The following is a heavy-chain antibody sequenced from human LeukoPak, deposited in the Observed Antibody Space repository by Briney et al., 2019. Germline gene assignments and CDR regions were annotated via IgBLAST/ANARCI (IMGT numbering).Heavy chain of an antibody. CDR3: ARDSDYVIDH. CDR2: ISYDGSDK. V-gene: IGHV3-30-3*01. CDR1: GFTFNTKA. Sequence: PGGSLRLSCAASGFTFNTKAMHWVRQDPGKGLEWVATISYDGSDKYYADSVKGRFTISRDQSKNTLYLQMNGLRPEDTAIYYCARDSDYVIDHWGQGTLVTVSS. D-gene: IGHD4-17*01. J-gene: IGHJ5*02.